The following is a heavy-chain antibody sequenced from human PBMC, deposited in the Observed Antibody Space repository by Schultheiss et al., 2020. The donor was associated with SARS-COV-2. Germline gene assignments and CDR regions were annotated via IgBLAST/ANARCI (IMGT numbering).Heavy chain of an antibody. CDR1: GFTFSSYA. D-gene: IGHD5-18*01. Sequence: GGSLRLSCAASGFTFSSYAMHWVRQAPGKGLEWVAVIWYDGSNKYYADSVKGRFTISRDISKNTLYLQMNSLRAEDTAVYYCARGGYSYGDFDYWGQGTLVTVSS. CDR3: ARGGYSYGDFDY. V-gene: IGHV3-33*08. J-gene: IGHJ4*02. CDR2: IWYDGSNK.